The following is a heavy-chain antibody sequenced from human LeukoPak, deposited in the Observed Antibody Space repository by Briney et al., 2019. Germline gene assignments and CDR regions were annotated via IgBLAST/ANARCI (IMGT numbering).Heavy chain of an antibody. CDR3: AQSLGSSDWXXXWFXR. D-gene: IGHD6-13*01. CDR1: XXSIXXXXXX. CDR2: IYYTGRT. V-gene: IGHV4-39*01. J-gene: IGHJ5*02. Sequence: SLTCXVSXXSIXXXXXXWGXXXXPPXXXLXXXXXIYYTGRTYYNPSLKSRVTISVDTSKNQFSLRLSSVTAADTAVYYCAQSLGSSDWXXXWFXRXGQ.